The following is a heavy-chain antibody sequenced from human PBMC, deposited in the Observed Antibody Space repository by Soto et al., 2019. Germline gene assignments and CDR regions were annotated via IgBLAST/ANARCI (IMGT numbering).Heavy chain of an antibody. CDR3: ARHITTAGFDY. CDR1: GFTISECS. J-gene: IGHJ4*02. CDR2: IKSDGSTT. V-gene: IGHV3-74*01. D-gene: IGHD6-13*01. Sequence: GSLRLSCEASGFTISECSMNWVRQAPGKGLVWVSRIKSDGSTTTYADSVKGRFTISRDNAKNTLYLQMNSLRAEDTAVYFCARHITTAGFDYWGQGTLVTVSS.